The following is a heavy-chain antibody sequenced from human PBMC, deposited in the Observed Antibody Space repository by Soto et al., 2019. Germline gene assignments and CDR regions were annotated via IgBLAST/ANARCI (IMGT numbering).Heavy chain of an antibody. V-gene: IGHV3-30-3*01. CDR2: ISYDGSNK. J-gene: IGHJ4*02. CDR1: GFTFSSYA. D-gene: IGHD1-1*01. CDR3: ALSWYSYYFDL. Sequence: LRLSCAASGFTFSSYAMHWVRQAPGKGLEWVAVISYDGSNKYYADSVKGRFTISRDNSKNTLYLQMNSLRAEDTAVYYCALSWYSYYFDLWGQGTLVTVSS.